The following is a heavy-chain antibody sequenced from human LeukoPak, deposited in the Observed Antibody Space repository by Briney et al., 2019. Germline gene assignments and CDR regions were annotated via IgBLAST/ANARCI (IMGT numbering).Heavy chain of an antibody. Sequence: GGSLRLSCAASGFTFSSYSMNSVRQAPGKWLGWVSSISSSSSYIYYADSVKGRFTISRDNAKNSLYLQMNSLRAEDTAVYYCARPDPYCSGGSCSFFDHWGQGTLVTVSS. V-gene: IGHV3-21*01. CDR1: GFTFSSYS. J-gene: IGHJ4*02. D-gene: IGHD2-15*01. CDR2: ISSSSSYI. CDR3: ARPDPYCSGGSCSFFDH.